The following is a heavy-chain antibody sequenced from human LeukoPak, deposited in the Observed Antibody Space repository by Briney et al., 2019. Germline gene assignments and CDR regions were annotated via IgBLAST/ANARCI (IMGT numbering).Heavy chain of an antibody. Sequence: GGYLRLSCAPPGFSFSSYAMSWVRQAPGKGLEWVSGISDSGDTTWDADSVKGRFTISRDNYKNTVYLQMNGLRAEDTAVYYCAKNSNWETDYWGQGTLVTVSS. J-gene: IGHJ4*02. CDR1: GFSFSSYA. CDR3: AKNSNWETDY. D-gene: IGHD1-26*01. V-gene: IGHV3-23*01. CDR2: ISDSGDTT.